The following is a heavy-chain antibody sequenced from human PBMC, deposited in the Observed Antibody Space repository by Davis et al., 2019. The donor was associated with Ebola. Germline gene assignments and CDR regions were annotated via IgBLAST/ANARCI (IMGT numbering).Heavy chain of an antibody. CDR3: ARAPYDSGRYYYLDY. CDR1: GFTFSTYW. Sequence: HTGGSLRLSCVASGFTFSTYWMHWVRQAPGKGLVWVSRIKSDGSSTYYADSVKGRFTISRDNAKNTLYLQMNSLRDEDTAVYYCARAPYDSGRYYYLDYWGQGTLVTVSS. J-gene: IGHJ4*02. D-gene: IGHD3-10*01. CDR2: IKSDGSST. V-gene: IGHV3-74*01.